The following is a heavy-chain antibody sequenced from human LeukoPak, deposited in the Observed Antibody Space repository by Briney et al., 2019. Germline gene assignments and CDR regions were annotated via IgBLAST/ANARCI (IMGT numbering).Heavy chain of an antibody. CDR3: ARPLESYYYMDV. Sequence: PGGSLRLSCAASRFTFSRYSMNWVRQAPGKGLEWVSYISSKNVIYYADSVKGRFTISRDNAKNSLYLQMNSLRAEDTAVYYCARPLESYYYMDVWGKGTTVTVSS. CDR2: ISSKNVI. J-gene: IGHJ6*03. D-gene: IGHD3-3*01. CDR1: RFTFSRYS. V-gene: IGHV3-48*04.